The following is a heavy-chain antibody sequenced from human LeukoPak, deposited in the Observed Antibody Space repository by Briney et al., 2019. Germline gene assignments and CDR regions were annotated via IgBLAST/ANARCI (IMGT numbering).Heavy chain of an antibody. CDR3: ARETAIEPFDY. V-gene: IGHV3-33*01. Sequence: GGSLRLSCAASGFTFSSYGMLWVRQAPGKGLEWVAVIWYDGSNKYYADSVKGRFTISRDNSKNTLYLQMNSLRAEDTAVYYCARETAIEPFDYWGQGTLVTVSS. CDR1: GFTFSSYG. CDR2: IWYDGSNK. J-gene: IGHJ4*02. D-gene: IGHD5-18*01.